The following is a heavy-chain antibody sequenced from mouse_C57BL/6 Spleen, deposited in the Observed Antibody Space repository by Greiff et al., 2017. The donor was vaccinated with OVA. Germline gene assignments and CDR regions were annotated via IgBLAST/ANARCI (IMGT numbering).Heavy chain of an antibody. CDR3: ARRGSYYGYFGV. CDR1: GYTFTSYW. J-gene: IGHJ1*03. Sequence: QVQLKQPGAELVKPGASVKLSCKASGYTFTSYWLQWVKQRPGQGLEWIGEIDPSDSYTNYIQKLKGKATLTVDTSSGTAFMQLSSLTSEDSAVYYCARRGSYYGYFGVWGTGTTVTVSS. CDR2: IDPSDSYT. V-gene: IGHV1-50*01. D-gene: IGHD1-1*01.